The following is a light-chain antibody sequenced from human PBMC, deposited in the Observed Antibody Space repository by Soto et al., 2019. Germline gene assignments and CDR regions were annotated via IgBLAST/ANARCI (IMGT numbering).Light chain of an antibody. CDR2: DDD. J-gene: IGLJ1*01. CDR3: GSWDSSLSAYV. CDR1: SSNIGGNS. Sequence: QSVLTQPPSVSAAPGQRVTISCSGSSSNIGGNSVSWYQQLPGTAPKLLIYDDDKRPSGIPDRFSGSKSGTSATLGITGFQTGDEADYYCGSWDSSLSAYVFGTGKKV. V-gene: IGLV1-51*01.